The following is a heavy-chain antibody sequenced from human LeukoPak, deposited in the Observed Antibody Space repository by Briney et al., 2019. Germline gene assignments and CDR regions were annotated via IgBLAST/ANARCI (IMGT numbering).Heavy chain of an antibody. V-gene: IGHV1-69*13. D-gene: IGHD2-15*01. CDR1: GGTFSSYA. CDR3: AISGAGAQNINSGYDWMVVAATHLDY. CDR2: IIPIFGTA. Sequence: ASVKVSCKASGGTFSSYAISWVRQAPGQGLEWMGGIIPIFGTANYAQKFQGRVTITPDESTSTAYMEVRSLRSEDTAVYYCAISGAGAQNINSGYDWMVVAATHLDYWGQGTLVTVSS. J-gene: IGHJ4*02.